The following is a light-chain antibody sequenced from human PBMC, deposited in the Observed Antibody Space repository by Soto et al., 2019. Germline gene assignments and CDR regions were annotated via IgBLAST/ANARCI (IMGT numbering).Light chain of an antibody. CDR3: QQYNNWWT. V-gene: IGKV3-15*01. CDR1: QSVSNN. J-gene: IGKJ1*01. Sequence: EIVMTQSPATLSVSPGERAPLSCRASQSVSNNLAWYQKKPGQAPRLLIYGASTRATGIPARFSGSGSGTEFTLTIGCLQSEDFAFYYCQQYNNWWTFGQGTRVDIK. CDR2: GAS.